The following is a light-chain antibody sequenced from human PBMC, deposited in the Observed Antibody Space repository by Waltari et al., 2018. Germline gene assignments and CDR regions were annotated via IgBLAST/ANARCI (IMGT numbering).Light chain of an antibody. Sequence: DIQMTQSPSMLSASVGDRVTITCRASQTIRGWLAWYQLKPGLATKFLIDDASNLGGGVPSRFSGSGFGTNFTLTISSLQPDDFATYYCQQYSSFSTFGLGTKV. CDR1: QTIRGW. CDR2: DAS. V-gene: IGKV1-5*01. CDR3: QQYSSFST. J-gene: IGKJ1*01.